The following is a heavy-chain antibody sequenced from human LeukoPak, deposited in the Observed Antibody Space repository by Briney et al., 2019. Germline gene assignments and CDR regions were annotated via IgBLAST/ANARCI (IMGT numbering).Heavy chain of an antibody. CDR1: GGTFSSYA. V-gene: IGHV1-69*05. J-gene: IGHJ4*02. Sequence: SVKVSCKASGGTFSSYAIGWVRQAPGQGLEWMGGILPIFGTANYAQKFQGRVTITTDESTSTAYMELSSLRSEDRAVYYCGREGSSGYSYGYWGQGTLVTVSS. D-gene: IGHD3-22*01. CDR3: GREGSSGYSYGY. CDR2: ILPIFGTA.